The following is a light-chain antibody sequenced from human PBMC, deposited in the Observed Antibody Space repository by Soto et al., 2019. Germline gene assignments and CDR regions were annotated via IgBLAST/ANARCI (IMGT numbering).Light chain of an antibody. CDR1: QGIRNE. CDR2: AAS. Sequence: AIQMTQSPSSLSASVGARVTITCRASQGIRNELDWFQQKPGKAPKLLIYAASNLQSGVPARFSGSGSGTDFILSISSRQPEDFATYYCLQKYFFPFTFGPGTKVDIK. J-gene: IGKJ3*01. V-gene: IGKV1-6*01. CDR3: LQKYFFPFT.